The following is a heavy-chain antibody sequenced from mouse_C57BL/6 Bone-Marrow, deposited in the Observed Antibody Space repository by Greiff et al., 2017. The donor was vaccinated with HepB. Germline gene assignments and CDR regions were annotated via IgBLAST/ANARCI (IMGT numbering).Heavy chain of an antibody. Sequence: VQLQQSGPELVKPGASVKISCKASGYSFTGYYMHWVKQSSEKSLEWIGEINPSTGGTSYNQKFKGKATLTVDKSSSTAYMQLKSLTSEDSAVYYCARNGSSLDYWGQGTTLTVSS. V-gene: IGHV1-43*01. CDR3: ARNGSSLDY. CDR2: INPSTGGT. J-gene: IGHJ2*01. D-gene: IGHD1-1*01. CDR1: GYSFTGYY.